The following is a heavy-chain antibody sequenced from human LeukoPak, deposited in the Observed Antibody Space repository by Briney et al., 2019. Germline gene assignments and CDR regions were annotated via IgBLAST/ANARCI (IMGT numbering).Heavy chain of an antibody. D-gene: IGHD6-13*01. CDR1: VYTFTGYY. Sequence: GASVKVSCKASVYTFTGYYMHWVRQAPGQGLEWMGWINPNSGGTNYAQKFQGRVSMTRDTSISTAYMELSRLRSDDTAVYYCARDRSSGWYRLLGYWGQGTLVTVSS. CDR3: ARDRSSGWYRLLGY. V-gene: IGHV1-2*02. CDR2: INPNSGGT. J-gene: IGHJ4*02.